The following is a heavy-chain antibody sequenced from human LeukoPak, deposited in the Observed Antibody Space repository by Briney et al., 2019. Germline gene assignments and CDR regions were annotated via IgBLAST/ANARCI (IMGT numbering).Heavy chain of an antibody. J-gene: IGHJ4*02. CDR3: ARVRGVITPHFDY. CDR1: GGSISSYY. CDR2: IYYSGSN. V-gene: IGHV4-59*01. Sequence: PSETLSLTCTVSGGSISSYYWSWIRQPPGKGLEWIGYIYYSGSNNYNPSLKSRVTISVDTSKNQFSLKLSSVTAADTAVYYCARVRGVITPHFDYWGQGTLVTVSS. D-gene: IGHD3-10*01.